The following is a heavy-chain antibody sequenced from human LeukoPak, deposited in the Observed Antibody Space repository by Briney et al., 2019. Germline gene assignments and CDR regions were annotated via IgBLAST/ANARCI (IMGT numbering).Heavy chain of an antibody. Sequence: GGSLRLSCAASGFTFSSYGMHWVRQAPGKGLEWVAVISYDGSNKYYADSVKGRFTISRDNSRNTLSLQMDSLRAEDTAVYYCARDIASRRFDYWGQGILVTVSS. J-gene: IGHJ4*02. D-gene: IGHD6-6*01. CDR3: ARDIASRRFDY. CDR2: ISYDGSNK. V-gene: IGHV3-30*03. CDR1: GFTFSSYG.